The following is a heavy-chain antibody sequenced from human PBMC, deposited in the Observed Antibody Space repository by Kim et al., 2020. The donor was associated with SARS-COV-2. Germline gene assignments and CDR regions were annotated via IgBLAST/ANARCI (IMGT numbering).Heavy chain of an antibody. D-gene: IGHD6-13*01. CDR1: GFTFSSYA. CDR3: ARDREQQLVLFDY. CDR2: ISYDGSNK. Sequence: GGSLRLSCAASGFTFSSYAMHWVRQAPGKGLEWVAVISYDGSNKYYADSVKGRFTISRDNSKNTLYLQMNSLRAEDTAVYYCARDREQQLVLFDYWGQGTLVTVSS. J-gene: IGHJ4*02. V-gene: IGHV3-30*04.